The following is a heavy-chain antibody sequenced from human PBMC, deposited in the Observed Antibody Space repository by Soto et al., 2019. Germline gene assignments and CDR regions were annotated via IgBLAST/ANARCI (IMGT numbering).Heavy chain of an antibody. D-gene: IGHD6-13*01. CDR1: GYTFTTYG. CDR3: AREGSWPYYYYGMDV. CDR2: ISAYNGDT. V-gene: IGHV1-18*01. Sequence: QVQLVQSGDEVKKPGASVKVSCKASGYTFTTYGISWVRQAPGQGLEWMGWISAYNGDTKYAQNVQDRVSMTTDTPKNTAYTELRSLRSDDTAVHYRAREGSWPYYYYGMDVWCQGTTVTVSS. J-gene: IGHJ6*02.